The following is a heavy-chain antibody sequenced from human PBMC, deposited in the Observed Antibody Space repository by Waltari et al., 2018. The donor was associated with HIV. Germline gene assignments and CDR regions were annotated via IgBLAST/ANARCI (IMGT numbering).Heavy chain of an antibody. D-gene: IGHD6-19*01. Sequence: QVQLVQSGAEVKKPGASVKVSCKASGSPLPSYDSNWVRPATGQGLEWMGCMNPNSGNTGYAQKFQGRVTRTRNTSISTAYMELSSLRSEDTAVYYCARVEWYSSGPQWFDPWGQGTLVTVSS. CDR3: ARVEWYSSGPQWFDP. CDR1: GSPLPSYD. CDR2: MNPNSGNT. V-gene: IGHV1-8*01. J-gene: IGHJ5*02.